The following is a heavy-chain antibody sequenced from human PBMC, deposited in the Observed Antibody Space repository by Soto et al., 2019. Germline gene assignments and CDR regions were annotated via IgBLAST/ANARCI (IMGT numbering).Heavy chain of an antibody. CDR2: INHSGST. V-gene: IGHV4-34*01. Sequence: QVQLQQGGAGLLKPSETLSLTCAVYGGSFSGYYWSWISQPPGKGLEWIGEINHSGSTNYNPSLKSRVTIAVDTSKNQFSLKLSSVTAAYTAVYYCARVLGVVAATHNWSYAWGQGTLVTVSS. CDR1: GGSFSGYY. D-gene: IGHD2-15*01. J-gene: IGHJ5*02. CDR3: ARVLGVVAATHNWSYA.